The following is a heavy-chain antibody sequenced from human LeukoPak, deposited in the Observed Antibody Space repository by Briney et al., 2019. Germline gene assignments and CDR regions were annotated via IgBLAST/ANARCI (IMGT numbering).Heavy chain of an antibody. CDR1: GFSFRTYG. V-gene: IGHV3-33*01. J-gene: IGHJ4*02. Sequence: GGSLRLSCAASGFSFRTYGMHWVRQAPGKGLEWVAVIHHDGNNKYYADSVKGRFTISRDNSKNTVYLQMNSLGAEDTAVYYCARDHDDGDYFFDYWGQGTLVTVSS. D-gene: IGHD4-17*01. CDR2: IHHDGNNK. CDR3: ARDHDDGDYFFDY.